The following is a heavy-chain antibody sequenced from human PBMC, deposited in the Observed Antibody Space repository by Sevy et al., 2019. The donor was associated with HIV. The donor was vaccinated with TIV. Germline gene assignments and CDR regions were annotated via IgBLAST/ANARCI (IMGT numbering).Heavy chain of an antibody. CDR3: AKLPSTVMFREKGY. V-gene: IGHV3-23*01. Sequence: GGSLRLSCAASGFTFTNYAMNWVRQAPGNGLEWVSGISDSGDTTHYAESVKGRFTISRDNSKNTVSLQMSSLRAEDTAIYYCAKLPSTVMFREKGYWGQGTRVTVSS. CDR1: GFTFTNYA. D-gene: IGHD3-10*01. J-gene: IGHJ4*02. CDR2: ISDSGDTT.